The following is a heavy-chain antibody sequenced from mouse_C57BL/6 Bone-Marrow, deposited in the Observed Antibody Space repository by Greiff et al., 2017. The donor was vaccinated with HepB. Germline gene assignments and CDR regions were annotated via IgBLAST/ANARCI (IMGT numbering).Heavy chain of an antibody. J-gene: IGHJ4*01. V-gene: IGHV1-53*01. D-gene: IGHD2-1*01. Sequence: QVQLQQPGTELVKPGASVKLSCKASGYTFTSYWMHWVKQRPGQGLEWIGNINPSNGGTNYNEKLKSKATLTVDKSSSKAYMQLSSLTSEDSAVYYCARFPFYYGNYTDYWGQGTSVTVSS. CDR3: ARFPFYYGNYTDY. CDR1: GYTFTSYW. CDR2: INPSNGGT.